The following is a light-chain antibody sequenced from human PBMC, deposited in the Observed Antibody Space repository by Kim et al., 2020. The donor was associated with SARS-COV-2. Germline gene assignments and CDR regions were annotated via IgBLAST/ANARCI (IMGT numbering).Light chain of an antibody. Sequence: EIVLTQSPATLSLSPGERATLSCRASQSVSSYLAWYQQKPGQAPRLLIYDTSNRATGVPARFSGSGSGTDFTLTISSQEPEDFAVYYCVQRSGWPWTLGQGTKVDIK. J-gene: IGKJ1*01. CDR3: VQRSGWPWT. CDR1: QSVSSY. CDR2: DTS. V-gene: IGKV3-11*01.